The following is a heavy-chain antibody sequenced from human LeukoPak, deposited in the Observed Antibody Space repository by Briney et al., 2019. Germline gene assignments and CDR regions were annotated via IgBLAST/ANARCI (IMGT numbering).Heavy chain of an antibody. CDR2: ISSSSSYI. V-gene: IGHV3-21*01. D-gene: IGHD6-19*01. Sequence: GGSLRLSCAASGFTFSSYSMNWVRQAPGKGLEWVSSISSSSSYIYYADSVKGRFTISRDYAKNSLYLQMNSLRAEDTAVYYCASLGGSGWSVGGYYYGMDVWGQGTTVTVSS. J-gene: IGHJ6*02. CDR1: GFTFSSYS. CDR3: ASLGGSGWSVGGYYYGMDV.